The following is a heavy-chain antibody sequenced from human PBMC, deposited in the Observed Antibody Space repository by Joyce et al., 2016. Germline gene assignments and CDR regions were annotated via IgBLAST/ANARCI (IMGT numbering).Heavy chain of an antibody. Sequence: QVELVQSGAEVKKPGSSVKVSCKASGGTFSTYAITWVRQAPGPGLEWMGGIIPLFGGATYSAKFQGRVSITADKSTSTAYMELSSLTYEDTALYYCAVPTSGNFYFDYWGQGTLVTVSS. CDR2: IIPLFGGA. CDR3: AVPTSGNFYFDY. CDR1: GGTFSTYA. J-gene: IGHJ4*02. V-gene: IGHV1-69*06.